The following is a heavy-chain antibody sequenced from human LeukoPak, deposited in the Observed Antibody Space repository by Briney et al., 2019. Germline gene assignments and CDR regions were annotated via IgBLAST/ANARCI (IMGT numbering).Heavy chain of an antibody. CDR1: GGSISSSSYY. V-gene: IGHV4-39*01. CDR2: IYYSGST. Sequence: SETLSLTCTVSGGSISSSSYYWGWIRQPPGKGLEWIGSIYYSGSTYYNPSLKSRVTISVDTSKNQFSLKLSSVTAADTAVYYCASVPYYYHSSGYYYGYYFDYWGQGTLVTVSS. CDR3: ASVPYYYHSSGYYYGYYFDY. J-gene: IGHJ4*02. D-gene: IGHD3-22*01.